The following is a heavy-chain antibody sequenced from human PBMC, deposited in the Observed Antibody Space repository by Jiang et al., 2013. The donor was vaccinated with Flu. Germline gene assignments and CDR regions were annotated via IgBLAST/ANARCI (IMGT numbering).Heavy chain of an antibody. Sequence: EWMGGFDPEDDQLIYAQKLEGRFTMTEDTSTDTAYMELTSLASGDTAVYYCTTSITVGIVSDYWGQGTLVTVSS. CDR3: TTSITVGIVSDY. J-gene: IGHJ4*02. CDR2: FDPEDDQL. D-gene: IGHD4-23*01. V-gene: IGHV1-24*01.